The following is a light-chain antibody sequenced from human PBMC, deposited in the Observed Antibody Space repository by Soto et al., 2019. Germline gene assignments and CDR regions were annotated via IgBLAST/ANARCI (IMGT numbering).Light chain of an antibody. Sequence: DIVMTQSPLSLPVTPGEPASISCRSSQSLLSSTGYNYLDWYLQKPGQSPQLLISLGSNRASGVPDRFSGSGSGTDFTLKISRVEAEDVGVYYCRQALQTPRTFGQGTKVEIK. J-gene: IGKJ1*01. CDR3: RQALQTPRT. CDR1: QSLLSSTGYNY. CDR2: LGS. V-gene: IGKV2-28*01.